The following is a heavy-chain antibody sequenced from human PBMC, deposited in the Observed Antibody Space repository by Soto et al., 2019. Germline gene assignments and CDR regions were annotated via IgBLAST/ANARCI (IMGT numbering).Heavy chain of an antibody. D-gene: IGHD6-25*01. CDR2: IYYSGTT. CDR1: GDSINSGGSY. Sequence: TRSLTCTVPGDSINSGGSYWTWIRHHPGKGLEWFGNIYYSGTTHYNPSLEGRVFISLDTSRNQFSLKVTSVTAADSAVYYCARGRGYISQKYFDLWGLGILATASS. CDR3: ARGRGYISQKYFDL. J-gene: IGHJ5*02. V-gene: IGHV4-31*02.